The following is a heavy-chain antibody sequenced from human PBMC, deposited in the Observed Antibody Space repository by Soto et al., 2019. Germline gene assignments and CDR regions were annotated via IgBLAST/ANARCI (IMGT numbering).Heavy chain of an antibody. CDR2: ISVSVSST. CDR1: GFTFSSYA. D-gene: IGHD2-15*01. Sequence: GGSLRLSCAASGFTFSSYAMNWVRQAPGKGLEWVSAISVSVSSTYYADSVKGRFTISRDNSKNTLYLQMNSLRAEDTAIYYCAKVLRYCSRDSCPPPVYWGHGTLVTVSS. J-gene: IGHJ4*01. V-gene: IGHV3-23*01. CDR3: AKVLRYCSRDSCPPPVY.